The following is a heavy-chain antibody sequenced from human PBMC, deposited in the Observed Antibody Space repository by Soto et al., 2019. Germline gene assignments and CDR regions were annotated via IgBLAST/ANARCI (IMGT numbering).Heavy chain of an antibody. CDR3: VRQGIGPLHGLVDV. Sequence: QVQLQESGPGMVKPSETLSLTCTVSSDPTSTHNWGWIRQTPGKGLEWIGYIYETGSTSYNPSLIRRVTMSLDRSTKQLSLTLSSATAAGTAMYHCVRQGIGPLHGLVDVWGRGTTVTVSS. J-gene: IGHJ6*02. CDR1: SDPTSTHN. D-gene: IGHD3-10*01. CDR2: IYETGST. V-gene: IGHV4-59*08.